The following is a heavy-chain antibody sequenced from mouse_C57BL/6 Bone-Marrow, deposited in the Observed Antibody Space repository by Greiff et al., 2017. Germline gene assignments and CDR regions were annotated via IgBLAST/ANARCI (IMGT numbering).Heavy chain of an antibody. J-gene: IGHJ1*03. Sequence: VQLQQSGAELVKPGASVKISCKASGYAFSSYWMNWVKQRPGKGLEWIGQIYPGDGDTNYNGKFKGKATLTADKSSSTAYMQLSSLTSEDSAVYFCARNDDVWLLPSWYFDVWGTGTTVTVSS. CDR1: GYAFSSYW. CDR3: ARNDDVWLLPSWYFDV. CDR2: IYPGDGDT. V-gene: IGHV1-80*01. D-gene: IGHD2-3*01.